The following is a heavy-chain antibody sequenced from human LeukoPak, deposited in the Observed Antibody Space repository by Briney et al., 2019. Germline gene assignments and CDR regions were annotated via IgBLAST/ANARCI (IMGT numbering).Heavy chain of an antibody. J-gene: IGHJ4*02. CDR2: INPNSGGT. Sequence: ASVKVSCKASGYTFTGYYMHWVRQAPGQGLEWMGWINPNSGGTNYAQKFQGRVTMTRDTSISTAYMELSRLRSDDTAVYYCARVPYSSGWYGTFDYWGQGTLVTVSS. CDR1: GYTFTGYY. CDR3: ARVPYSSGWYGTFDY. V-gene: IGHV1-2*02. D-gene: IGHD6-19*01.